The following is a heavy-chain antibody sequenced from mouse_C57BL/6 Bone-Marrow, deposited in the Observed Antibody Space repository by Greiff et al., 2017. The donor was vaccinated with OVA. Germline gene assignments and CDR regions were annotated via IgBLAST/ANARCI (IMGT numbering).Heavy chain of an antibody. CDR1: GYAFTNYL. CDR3: ARSHGKCTWFAY. Sequence: QVQLQQSGAELVRPGTSVKVSCKASGYAFTNYLIEWVKQRPGQGLEWIGEIYPRSGNTYYNEKFKGKATLTADKSSSTAYMELRSLTSEDSAVYFCARSHGKCTWFAYWGQGTLVTVSA. CDR2: IYPRSGNT. J-gene: IGHJ3*01. V-gene: IGHV1-54*01. D-gene: IGHD2-1*01.